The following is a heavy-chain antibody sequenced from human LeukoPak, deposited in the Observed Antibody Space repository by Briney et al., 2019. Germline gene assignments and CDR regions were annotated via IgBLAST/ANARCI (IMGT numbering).Heavy chain of an antibody. J-gene: IGHJ4*02. CDR3: VRDYSNFVQGD. Sequence: SETLSLTCTVSGDSISSSHYYWGWIRQSPGKGLEWIGSIYSGGETHYNPSHNSRVTIFLDTSKNRFSLNLISVTATDTAVYYCVRDYSNFVQGDWGQGTLVTVSS. CDR2: IYSGGET. V-gene: IGHV4-39*02. D-gene: IGHD4-11*01. CDR1: GDSISSSHYY.